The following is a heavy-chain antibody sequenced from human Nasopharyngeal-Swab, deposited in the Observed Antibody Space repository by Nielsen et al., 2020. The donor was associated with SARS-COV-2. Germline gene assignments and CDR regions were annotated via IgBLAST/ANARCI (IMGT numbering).Heavy chain of an antibody. D-gene: IGHD3-9*01. CDR3: ARRCVLTGPSCYYYGMDV. CDR2: ISSSSSYI. Sequence: GESLTISCAASGYTFSNYNMNWVRQAPGKGLEWVSSISSSSSYIYYADSVKGRFTISRDNAKNSLYLQMNSLRAEETAVYYCARRCVLTGPSCYYYGMDVWGQGTTVTVSS. J-gene: IGHJ6*02. CDR1: GYTFSNYN. V-gene: IGHV3-21*01.